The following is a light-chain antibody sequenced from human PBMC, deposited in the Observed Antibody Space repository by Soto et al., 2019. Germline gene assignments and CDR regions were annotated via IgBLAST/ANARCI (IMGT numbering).Light chain of an antibody. Sequence: DIVMTQSPDSLAVSLGERATINCKSSQSVLYSSNNKNYLAWYQQKPGQPPKLLIYWASTRESGVPDRFSGSGSGTDFTLTXSSLQXEDVAVYYCQQYYSTPPTFGGGTKVEIK. CDR2: WAS. V-gene: IGKV4-1*01. J-gene: IGKJ4*01. CDR3: QQYYSTPPT. CDR1: QSVLYSSNNKNY.